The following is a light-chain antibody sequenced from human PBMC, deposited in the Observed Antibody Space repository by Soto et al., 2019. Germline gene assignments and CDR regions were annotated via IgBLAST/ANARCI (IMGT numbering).Light chain of an antibody. Sequence: PGEGAALSCRASQSVNRNYLAWYQHKPGQAPRLLIHGASTRATDIADRFSGSGSGTDFSLTISSLEPEDSAVYYCQLYGSSPMYTFGQGTKLEIK. V-gene: IGKV3-20*01. CDR1: QSVNRNY. CDR2: GAS. J-gene: IGKJ2*01. CDR3: QLYGSSPMYT.